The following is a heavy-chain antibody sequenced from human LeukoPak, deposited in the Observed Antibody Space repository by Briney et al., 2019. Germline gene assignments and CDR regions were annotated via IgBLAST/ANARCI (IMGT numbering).Heavy chain of an antibody. D-gene: IGHD6-19*01. J-gene: IGHJ4*02. CDR2: IYSGGST. V-gene: IGHV3-66*01. CDR1: GFTVSSNY. Sequence: GGSLRLSCAASGFTVSSNYMSWVRQAPGKGLEWVSVIYSGGSTYYADSVKGRFTISRDNSKNTLYLQMNSLRAEDTAVYYCAKDLKRIAVAGAFDYWGQGTLVTVSS. CDR3: AKDLKRIAVAGAFDY.